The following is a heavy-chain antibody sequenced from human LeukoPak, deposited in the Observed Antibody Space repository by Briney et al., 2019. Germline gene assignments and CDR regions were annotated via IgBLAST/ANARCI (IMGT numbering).Heavy chain of an antibody. J-gene: IGHJ4*02. CDR3: ARGPRDRYCSGGSCYSIRLTDVFDY. Sequence: SETLSLTCTVSGGSISSYYWSWIRQPAGKGLEWIGRIYTSGSTNYNPSLKSRVTISVDTSKNQFSLKLSPVTAADTAVYYCARGPRDRYCSGGSCYSIRLTDVFDYWGQGTLVTVSS. CDR2: IYTSGST. D-gene: IGHD2-15*01. CDR1: GGSISSYY. V-gene: IGHV4-4*07.